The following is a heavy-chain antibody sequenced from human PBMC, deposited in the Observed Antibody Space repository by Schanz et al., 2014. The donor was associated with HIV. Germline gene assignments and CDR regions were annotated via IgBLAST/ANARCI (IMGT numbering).Heavy chain of an antibody. CDR3: ARGSGPYYYYYGMDV. Sequence: VQLLESGGGLVQPGGSLRLSCAASRFTFGNYAMTWVRQTPGKGLEWVAVIWYDGSKKYYADSVKGRFTISRDNSKNTLYLQLNSLRAEDTAVYYCARGSGPYYYYYGMDVWGQGTTVTVSS. D-gene: IGHD2-15*01. V-gene: IGHV3-33*08. J-gene: IGHJ6*02. CDR1: RFTFGNYA. CDR2: IWYDGSKK.